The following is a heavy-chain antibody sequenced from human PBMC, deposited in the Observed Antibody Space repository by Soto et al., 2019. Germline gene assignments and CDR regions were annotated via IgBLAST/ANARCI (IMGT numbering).Heavy chain of an antibody. D-gene: IGHD6-19*01. CDR3: ASAAVTGTAGLDF. V-gene: IGHV1-2*02. CDR1: GYTFSGFY. Sequence: APVKVSCKASGYTFSGFYMHWVRQAPGQGLEWMGWINPNSGGTKSAEKFQGRVTMTRDTSISTAYMELSRLTSDDTAVYYCASAAVTGTAGLDFWGQGTQVTVS. CDR2: INPNSGGT. J-gene: IGHJ4*02.